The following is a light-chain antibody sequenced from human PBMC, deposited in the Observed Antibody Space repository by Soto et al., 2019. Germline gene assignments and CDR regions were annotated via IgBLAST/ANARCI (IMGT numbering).Light chain of an antibody. CDR3: CSFAGGTNLV. J-gene: IGLJ1*01. CDR1: RRDIGGYDF. Sequence: QSARVQPPSASGSPGQSVTISCTGTRRDIGGYDFVSWYQQHPGKAPKLLISEVTKRPSGVPDRLSGSKSGNTASLTISGLQSDDEADYYCCSFAGGTNLVFGTGTKVTVL. V-gene: IGLV2-8*01. CDR2: EVT.